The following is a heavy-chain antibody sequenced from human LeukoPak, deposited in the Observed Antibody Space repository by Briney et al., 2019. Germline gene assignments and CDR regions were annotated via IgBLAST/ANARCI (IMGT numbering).Heavy chain of an antibody. CDR2: IKSKTDGGTT. J-gene: IGHJ6*03. D-gene: IGHD4-11*01. CDR1: VFPFSNAW. Sequence: GGSLRLSYAASVFPFSNAWMSWVRQARGRGLEWVGRIKSKTDGGTTDYAAHGKGRFTISRDDSKHTLYLQMNSLKTEDTAVYYSTTERDYSYYYYMDVWGKGTTVTASS. CDR3: TTERDYSYYYYMDV. V-gene: IGHV3-15*01.